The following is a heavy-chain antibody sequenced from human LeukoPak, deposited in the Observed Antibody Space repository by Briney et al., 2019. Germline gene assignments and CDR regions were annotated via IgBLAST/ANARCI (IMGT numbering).Heavy chain of an antibody. V-gene: IGHV4-34*01. J-gene: IGHJ4*02. Sequence: SETLSLTCAVYGGSFSGYYWSWIRQPPGKGLEWIGEINHSGSTNYNPSLKSRVTISVDTSKNQFSLKLSSVTAADTAVYYCARETPNYDSSGYTIDYWGQGTLVTVSS. CDR1: GGSFSGYY. D-gene: IGHD3-22*01. CDR3: ARETPNYDSSGYTIDY. CDR2: INHSGST.